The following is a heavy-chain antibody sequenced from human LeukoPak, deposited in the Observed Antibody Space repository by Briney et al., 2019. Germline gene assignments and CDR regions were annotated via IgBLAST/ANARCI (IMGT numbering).Heavy chain of an antibody. CDR1: GFTFSSYG. V-gene: IGHV3-23*01. CDR3: AKPGDSSGYYLRTGLY. CDR2: ISGSGGST. J-gene: IGHJ4*02. Sequence: QPGGSLRLSCAASGFTFSSYGMSWVRQAPGKGLEWVSAISGSGGSTYYADSVKGRFTISRDNSKNTLYLQMNSLRAEDTAVYYCAKPGDSSGYYLRTGLYWGQGTLVTVSS. D-gene: IGHD3-22*01.